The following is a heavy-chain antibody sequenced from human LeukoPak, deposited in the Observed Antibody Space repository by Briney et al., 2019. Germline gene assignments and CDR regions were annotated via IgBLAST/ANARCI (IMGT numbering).Heavy chain of an antibody. V-gene: IGHV4-34*01. Sequence: SETLSLTCAVYGGSFSGYYWSWIRQPPGKGLEWIGEINHSGSTNYNPSLKSRVTISVDTSKNQFSLKLGSVTAADTAVYYWARVRYCSSTSCYSKSAFDIWGKGTMVTVSS. CDR1: GGSFSGYY. D-gene: IGHD2-2*01. J-gene: IGHJ3*02. CDR3: ARVRYCSSTSCYSKSAFDI. CDR2: INHSGST.